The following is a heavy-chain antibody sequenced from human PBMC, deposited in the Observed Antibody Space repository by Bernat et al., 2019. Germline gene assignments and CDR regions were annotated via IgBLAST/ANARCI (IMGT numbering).Heavy chain of an antibody. CDR1: GGSISSDSYY. J-gene: IGHJ4*02. CDR2: IYYSRST. V-gene: IGHV4-39*01. D-gene: IGHD2-2*01. CDR3: ARHVLLDPQSFCSSTNCKTRYFDY. Sequence: QLQLQESGPGLVKPSETLSLTCTVSGGSISSDSYYWGWIRQPPGKWLEWIGSIYYSRSTYYNPSLKSRVTISVDTSKKQFSLKLSSVTAADTAVYYCARHVLLDPQSFCSSTNCKTRYFDYWGQGTLVTVSS.